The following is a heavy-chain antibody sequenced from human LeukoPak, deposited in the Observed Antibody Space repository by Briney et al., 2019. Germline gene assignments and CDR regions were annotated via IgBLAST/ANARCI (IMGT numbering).Heavy chain of an antibody. D-gene: IGHD1-1*01. CDR3: ARVGANWNDWGGRPFDI. Sequence: WASVTVSCKASGYTFTSYYMHWVRQAPGQRLEWMGVINRSGCSTSYAQKFQGRVTMTRDTSTSTVYMELSSLRSEDTAVYYCARVGANWNDWGGRPFDIWGQGTMVTVSS. J-gene: IGHJ3*02. CDR1: GYTFTSYY. CDR2: INRSGCST. V-gene: IGHV1-46*01.